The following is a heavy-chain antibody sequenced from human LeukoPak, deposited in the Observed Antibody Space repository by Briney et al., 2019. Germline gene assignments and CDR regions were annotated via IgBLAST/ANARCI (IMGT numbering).Heavy chain of an antibody. D-gene: IGHD6-13*01. J-gene: IGHJ5*02. CDR1: GGSISSYY. CDR2: IYYSGST. V-gene: IGHV4-59*01. Sequence: SETLSLTCTVSGGSISSYYWSWIRQAPGKGLEWIGYIYYSGSTNYNPSLKSRVTISVDTSKNQFSLKLSSVTAADTAVYYCAKGYSSSWYAGAVWFDPWGQGTLVTVSS. CDR3: AKGYSSSWYAGAVWFDP.